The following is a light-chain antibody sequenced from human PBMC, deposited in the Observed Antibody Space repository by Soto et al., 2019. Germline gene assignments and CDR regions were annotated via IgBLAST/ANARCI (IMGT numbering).Light chain of an antibody. J-gene: IGKJ5*01. CDR2: GAS. V-gene: IGKV3D-15*01. CDR3: QQRSNWPIT. Sequence: ERVMAQSPATLSVSPGERFTLSCMAIQSVRSNLAWYQQKPGQAPMLLIYGASTRATGIPARFSGSGSGTDFTLTISSLEPEDFEVYYCQQRSNWPITFGQGTRLEIK. CDR1: QSVRSN.